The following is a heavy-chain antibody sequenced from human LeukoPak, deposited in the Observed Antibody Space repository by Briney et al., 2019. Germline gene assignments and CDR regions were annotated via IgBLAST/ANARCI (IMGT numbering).Heavy chain of an antibody. Sequence: SETLSLTCTVSGGSISSNNYYWGWLRQPPGKGWEWFRSIDYSGSTNYNPSLKSRVTISVDTSKNQFSLKVTSVTAADTAVYYCAKIGGYMVRGVENWFDPWGQGTLVTVSS. J-gene: IGHJ5*02. D-gene: IGHD3-10*01. V-gene: IGHV4-39*01. CDR2: IDYSGST. CDR3: AKIGGYMVRGVENWFDP. CDR1: GGSISSNNYY.